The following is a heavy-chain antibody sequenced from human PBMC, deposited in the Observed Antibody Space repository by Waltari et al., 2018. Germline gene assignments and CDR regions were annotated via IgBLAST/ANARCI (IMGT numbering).Heavy chain of an antibody. J-gene: IGHJ6*03. CDR2: ISGSGGST. CDR3: AKDLADKFSNTPYCYMDV. CDR1: GFTFSSYA. Sequence: EVQLVESGGGLVQPGGSLRLSCAASGFTFSSYAMSWVRQAPGKGLEWVSAISGSGGSTYYADSVKGRFTISRDNSKNTLYLQMNSLRAEDTAVYYCAKDLADKFSNTPYCYMDVWGKGTTVTVSS. V-gene: IGHV3-23*04. D-gene: IGHD3-3*01.